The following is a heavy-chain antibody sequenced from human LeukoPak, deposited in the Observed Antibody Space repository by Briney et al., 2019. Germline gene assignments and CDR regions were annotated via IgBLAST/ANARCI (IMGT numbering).Heavy chain of an antibody. J-gene: IGHJ3*02. D-gene: IGHD2-8*01. V-gene: IGHV1-2*02. Sequence: GASVKVSCKASGYTFTGYYMHWVRQAPGQGLEWMGWINPNSGGTNYAQKFQGRVTMTRDTSISTAYMELSRLRSDDTAVYYCARGAYCTNGVCYTFGDAFDIWGQGTMVTVSS. CDR2: INPNSGGT. CDR3: ARGAYCTNGVCYTFGDAFDI. CDR1: GYTFTGYY.